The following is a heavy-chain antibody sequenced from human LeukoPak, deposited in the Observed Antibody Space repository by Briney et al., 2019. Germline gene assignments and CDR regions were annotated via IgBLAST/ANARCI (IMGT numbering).Heavy chain of an antibody. J-gene: IGHJ6*01. CDR2: IYYSGSI. Sequence: SETLSLTCTVSGGSTTSSYWSWIRQRPGRGLDSSGYIYYSGSIKYNPSLKSRVTISLDTSKNQFSLKLSSVTAADTAVYYCARRGDSGFFYAMDVWGQGTTVTVSS. CDR3: ARRGDSGFFYAMDV. V-gene: IGHV4-59*08. D-gene: IGHD2-21*01. CDR1: GGSTTSSY.